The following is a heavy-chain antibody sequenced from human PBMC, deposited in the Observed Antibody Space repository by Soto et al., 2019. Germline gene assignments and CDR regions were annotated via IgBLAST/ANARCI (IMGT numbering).Heavy chain of an antibody. V-gene: IGHV4-31*03. CDR2: IYYSGST. CDR3: ARGDYWFDP. CDR1: VGSISSGGYY. Sequence: QVQLQESGPGLVKPSQTLSLTCTVSVGSISSGGYYWSWIRQHPEKGLECIGYIYYSGSTYYNPSPKSRVTISVDTSKNQFSLKLSSVPDADTAVYYCARGDYWFDPWGQGTLVTVSS. J-gene: IGHJ5*02.